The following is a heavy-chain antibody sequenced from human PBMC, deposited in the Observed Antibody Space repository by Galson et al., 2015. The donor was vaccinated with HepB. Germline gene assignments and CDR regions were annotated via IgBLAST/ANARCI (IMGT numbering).Heavy chain of an antibody. CDR3: ARDSAGIAVAGTGC. J-gene: IGHJ4*02. Sequence: SLRLSCAASGFTFSSYWMSWVRQAPGKGLEWVANIKQDGSEKYYVDSVKGRFTISRDNAKNSLYLQMNSLRAEDTAVYYCARDSAGIAVAGTGCWGQGTLVTVSS. CDR2: IKQDGSEK. V-gene: IGHV3-7*01. CDR1: GFTFSSYW. D-gene: IGHD6-19*01.